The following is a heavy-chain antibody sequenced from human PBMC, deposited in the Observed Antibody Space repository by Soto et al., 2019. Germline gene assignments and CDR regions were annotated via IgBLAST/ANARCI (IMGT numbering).Heavy chain of an antibody. CDR1: GFTFSSYA. D-gene: IGHD5-18*01. V-gene: IGHV3-30-3*01. J-gene: IGHJ3*02. CDR2: IFHDGSDE. Sequence: QVQLVESGGGVVQPGRSLRLSCAGSGFTFSSYAMHWVRQAPGKGLEWVAVIFHDGSDEYYADSVKGRLTVSRDNSKNGLNLHLNSLKPEDTAVYYCVSAYTYGPDAFDIWGQGTMVTVTT. CDR3: VSAYTYGPDAFDI.